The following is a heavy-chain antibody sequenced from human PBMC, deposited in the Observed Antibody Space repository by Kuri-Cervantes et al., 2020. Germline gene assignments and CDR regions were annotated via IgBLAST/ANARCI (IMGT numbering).Heavy chain of an antibody. V-gene: IGHV3-9*01. CDR1: GFTFDDYA. CDR2: ISWNSGSI. D-gene: IGHD6-19*01. Sequence: GGSLRLSCAASGFTFDDYAVHWVRQAPGKGLEWVSGISWNSGSIGYADSVKGRFTISRDNAKKSVYLQMNSLRGEDTAVYYCARGDPGLAVAGTAYYFDSWGQGTLVTVSS. CDR3: ARGDPGLAVAGTAYYFDS. J-gene: IGHJ4*02.